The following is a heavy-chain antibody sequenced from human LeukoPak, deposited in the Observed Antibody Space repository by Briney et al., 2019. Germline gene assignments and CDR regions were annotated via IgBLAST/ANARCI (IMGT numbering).Heavy chain of an antibody. CDR1: GYTLTELS. V-gene: IGHV1-18*01. CDR2: ISAYNGNT. D-gene: IGHD1-14*01. CDR3: ARDIGDRTGYYYYGMDV. J-gene: IGHJ6*02. Sequence: ASVKVSCKVSGYTLTELSMHWVRQAPGQGLEWMGWISAYNGNTNYAQKLQGRVTMTTDTSTSTAYMELRSLRSDDTAVYYCARDIGDRTGYYYYGMDVWGQGTTVTVSS.